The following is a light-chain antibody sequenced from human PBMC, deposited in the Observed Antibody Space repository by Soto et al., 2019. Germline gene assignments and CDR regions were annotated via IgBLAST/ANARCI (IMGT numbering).Light chain of an antibody. CDR3: QSYDSSLSGFYV. J-gene: IGLJ1*01. CDR2: GNS. CDR1: SSNIGAGYD. V-gene: IGLV1-40*01. Sequence: QSMLTQPPSVSGTPGQRVTISCTGSSSNIGAGYDVHWYQQLPGTAPKLLIYGNSNRPSGVPDRFSGPKSGTSASLAITGLQAEDEADYYCQSYDSSLSGFYVFGTGTKVTV.